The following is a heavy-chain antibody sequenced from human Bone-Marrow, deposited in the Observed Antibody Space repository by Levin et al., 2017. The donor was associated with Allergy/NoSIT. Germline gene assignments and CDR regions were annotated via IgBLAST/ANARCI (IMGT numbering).Heavy chain of an antibody. J-gene: IGHJ4*02. CDR2: ISGSGSST. Sequence: PGESLKISCSASGFTFSSYAMSWVRQAPGKGLEWVSGISGSGSSTYYADSVEGRFTISRDNSKNTLYLQMNSLRGEDTAVYYCAKVGNYDFWSGYEGTFDYWGRGTLVTVSS. D-gene: IGHD3-3*01. V-gene: IGHV3-23*01. CDR3: AKVGNYDFWSGYEGTFDY. CDR1: GFTFSSYA.